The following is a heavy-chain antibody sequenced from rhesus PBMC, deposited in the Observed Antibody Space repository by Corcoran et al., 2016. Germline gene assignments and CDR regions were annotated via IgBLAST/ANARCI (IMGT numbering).Heavy chain of an antibody. CDR2: FNPYNGNT. V-gene: IGHV1S2*01. D-gene: IGHD3-28*01. J-gene: IGHJ4*01. CDR3: AREETFTMIVVITPRFDY. Sequence: QVQLVQSGAEVKKPGSSVKVSCKASGYTFTDYYMHWVRQAPRQGLKWMGWFNPYNGNTKEAQKFQGRVTMTRYTSTSTAYMELSSMRSEDTAVYYCAREETFTMIVVITPRFDYWGQGVLVTVSS. CDR1: GYTFTDYY.